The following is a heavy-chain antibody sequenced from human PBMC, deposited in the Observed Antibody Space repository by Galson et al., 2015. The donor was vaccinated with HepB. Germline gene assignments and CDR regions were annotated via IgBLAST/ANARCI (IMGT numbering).Heavy chain of an antibody. J-gene: IGHJ4*02. CDR1: GFTFSSYG. D-gene: IGHD6-6*01. V-gene: IGHV3-33*01. CDR3: ARNTRSSPGPFDY. CDR2: IWYDGSNK. Sequence: LRLSCAASGFTFSSYGMHWVRQAPGKGLEWVAVIWYDGSNKYYADSVKGRFTISRDNSKNTLYLQMNSLRAEDTAVYYCARNTRSSPGPFDYWGQGTLVTVSS.